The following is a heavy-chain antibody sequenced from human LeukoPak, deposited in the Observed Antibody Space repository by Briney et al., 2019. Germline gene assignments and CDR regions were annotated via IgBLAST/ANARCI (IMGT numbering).Heavy chain of an antibody. J-gene: IGHJ6*02. CDR3: AKVATPGGSYYYYGMDV. CDR1: GFSFDDYA. V-gene: IGHV3-9*01. Sequence: PGGSLRLSCAASGFSFDDYAIHWVRQAPGKGLQWVAVMSWNSGSIGYEDSVKGRFTVSRDNAKNSLYLQMNSMRAEDTALYYCAKVATPGGSYYYYGMDVWGQGTTVTVSS. CDR2: MSWNSGSI. D-gene: IGHD5-12*01.